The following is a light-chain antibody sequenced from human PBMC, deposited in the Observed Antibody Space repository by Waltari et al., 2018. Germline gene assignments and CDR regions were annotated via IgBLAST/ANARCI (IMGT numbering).Light chain of an antibody. V-gene: IGLV1-44*01. J-gene: IGLJ2*01. Sequence: QSVLTQPPSASGPPGQGVIIPCSGISSNIGGNAVHCYHHLPGTAPNLLIYTNYQRPSGVPDRFSASKSGTSAALTISGLQSVDEADYYCAAWDNNGHVVFGGGTKLTVL. CDR3: AAWDNNGHVV. CDR1: SSNIGGNA. CDR2: TNY.